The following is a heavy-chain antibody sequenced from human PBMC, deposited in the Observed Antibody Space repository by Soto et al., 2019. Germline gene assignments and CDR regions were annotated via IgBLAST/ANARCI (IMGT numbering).Heavy chain of an antibody. Sequence: QVQLVQSGAEVKKPGASVKVSCKASGYTLIVNYVHWVRQAPGQGLEWMGWINPKSGGTNYAQTFQGRVTMTRDTSISTAYMELSRLRSDDTAVYYCARDFSSSADGFDHWGQGTLVTVSS. CDR1: GYTLIVNY. D-gene: IGHD6-6*01. CDR2: INPKSGGT. V-gene: IGHV1-2*02. J-gene: IGHJ4*02. CDR3: ARDFSSSADGFDH.